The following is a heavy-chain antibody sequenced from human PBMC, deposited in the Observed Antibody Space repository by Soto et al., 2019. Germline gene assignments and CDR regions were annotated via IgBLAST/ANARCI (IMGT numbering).Heavy chain of an antibody. D-gene: IGHD3-10*01. CDR2: NNPKFGDT. V-gene: IGHV1-2*02. Sequence: QVQLVQSGAEVKEPGDSVRVSCEASGYTFTAYYIHWVRQAPGQGLEWMGWNNPKFGDTAYAQDFQGRVSMTMDMSISTVYMELSRLTSDDTAIYYCARNMDYYYGPGSGNGHGFWGQGTTVTVFS. CDR1: GYTFTAYY. CDR3: ARNMDYYYGPGSGNGHGF. J-gene: IGHJ6*02.